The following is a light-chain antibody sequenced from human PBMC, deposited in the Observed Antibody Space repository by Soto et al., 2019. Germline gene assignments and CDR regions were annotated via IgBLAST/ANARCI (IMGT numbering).Light chain of an antibody. CDR2: DVS. V-gene: IGLV2-14*01. Sequence: QSVLTQPASVSGCPGQSITISCTGTSSDVGGYNYVSWYQQHPGKAPKLMIYDVSNRPSGVSNRFSGSKSGNTASLTISGLQAEDETDYYCSSYTSISSYVFGTGTKVTVL. CDR1: SSDVGGYNY. J-gene: IGLJ1*01. CDR3: SSYTSISSYV.